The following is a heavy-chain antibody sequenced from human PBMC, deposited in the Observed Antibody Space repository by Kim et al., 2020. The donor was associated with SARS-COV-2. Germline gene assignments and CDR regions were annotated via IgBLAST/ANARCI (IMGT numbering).Heavy chain of an antibody. CDR1: GFIFSDYY. Sequence: GGSLRLSCAASGFIFSDYYMSWIRQAPGKGLEWVSYISSDSTYRNYADSVKGRFTISRDNAKNSLFLQMNSLRAEDTAVYYCARVGDGDYYFDYWGQGTLVTVSS. CDR2: ISSDSTYR. D-gene: IGHD4-17*01. CDR3: ARVGDGDYYFDY. V-gene: IGHV3-11*06. J-gene: IGHJ4*02.